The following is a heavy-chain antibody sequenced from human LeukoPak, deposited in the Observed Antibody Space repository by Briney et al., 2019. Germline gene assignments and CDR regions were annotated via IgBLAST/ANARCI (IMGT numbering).Heavy chain of an antibody. CDR1: GYSFTSYW. CDR3: ARRGDYDFWSGYSYYFDY. D-gene: IGHD3-3*01. V-gene: IGHV5-51*03. CDR2: IYPCDSDT. J-gene: IGHJ4*02. Sequence: KPGESLNISCKGSGYSFTSYWIGWVRQMPGKGLEWMGIIYPCDSDTRYSPSFQGQVTISADKSISTAYLQWSSLKASDTAMYYCARRGDYDFWSGYSYYFDYWGQGTLVTVSS.